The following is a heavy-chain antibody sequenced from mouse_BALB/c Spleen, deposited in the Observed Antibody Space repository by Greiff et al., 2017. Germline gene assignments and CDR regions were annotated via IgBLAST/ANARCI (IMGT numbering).Heavy chain of an antibody. Sequence: EVKLQQSGAELVKPGASVKISCKASGYSFTGYFMNWVKQSHGKSLEWIGRINPYNGDTFYNQKFKGKATLTVDKSSSTAHMELLSLTSEDSAVYYGGRGLIYYGSSPYAMDYWGQGTSVTVSS. CDR3: GRGLIYYGSSPYAMDY. D-gene: IGHD1-1*01. CDR1: GYSFTGYF. CDR2: INPYNGDT. J-gene: IGHJ4*01. V-gene: IGHV1-37*01.